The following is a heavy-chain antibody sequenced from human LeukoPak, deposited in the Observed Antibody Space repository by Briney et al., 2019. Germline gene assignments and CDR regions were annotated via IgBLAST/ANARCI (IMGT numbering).Heavy chain of an antibody. Sequence: SETLSLTCAVSGGSISGYYWSWIRQPAGKGLEWIGRIYTSGSTNYNPSLKSRVTISVDTSKNQLSLKLSSVTAADTAVYYCARVNNSWVTHMYYFDYWGQGTLVTVSS. CDR3: ARVNNSWVTHMYYFDY. J-gene: IGHJ4*02. V-gene: IGHV4-4*07. CDR2: IYTSGST. D-gene: IGHD2-21*02. CDR1: GGSISGYY.